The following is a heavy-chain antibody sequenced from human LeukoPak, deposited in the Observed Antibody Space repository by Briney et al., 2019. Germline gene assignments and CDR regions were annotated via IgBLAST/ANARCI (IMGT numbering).Heavy chain of an antibody. Sequence: GGSLRLSCAASGFTFSSYSMNWARQAPGKGLEWVSSISSSSSYIYYADSVKGRFTISRDNAKNSLYLQMNSLRAEDTAVYYCARGEAYCGGDCYLPFDYWGQGTLVTVSS. CDR3: ARGEAYCGGDCYLPFDY. CDR1: GFTFSSYS. D-gene: IGHD2-21*02. CDR2: ISSSSSYI. V-gene: IGHV3-21*01. J-gene: IGHJ4*02.